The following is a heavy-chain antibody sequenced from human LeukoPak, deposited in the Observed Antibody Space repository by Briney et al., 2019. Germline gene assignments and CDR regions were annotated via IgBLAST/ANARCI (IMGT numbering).Heavy chain of an antibody. D-gene: IGHD5-18*01. V-gene: IGHV4-30-4*08. CDR2: IYYSGST. CDR3: ARDQRGYSYGGVDY. J-gene: IGHJ4*02. Sequence: SETLSLTCTVSGGSISSGDYYWSWIRQPPGKGLEWIGYIYYSGSTYYNPSLKSRVTISVDTSKNQFSLKLSSVTAADTAVYYCARDQRGYSYGGVDYWGQGTLVTVSS. CDR1: GGSISSGDYY.